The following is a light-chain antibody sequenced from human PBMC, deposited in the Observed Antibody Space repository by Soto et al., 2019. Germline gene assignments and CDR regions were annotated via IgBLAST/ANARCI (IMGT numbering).Light chain of an antibody. CDR3: QQYGSSHMYT. Sequence: EIVLTQSPGTLSLSPGERATLSCRANQSLSGNYLAWYQQKPGQPPRLLIYGASTRATGIPDRFSGSGSGTDFTLTISRLEPEDFAVYNCQQYGSSHMYTFGQGTKLEIK. CDR1: QSLSGNY. V-gene: IGKV3-20*01. CDR2: GAS. J-gene: IGKJ2*01.